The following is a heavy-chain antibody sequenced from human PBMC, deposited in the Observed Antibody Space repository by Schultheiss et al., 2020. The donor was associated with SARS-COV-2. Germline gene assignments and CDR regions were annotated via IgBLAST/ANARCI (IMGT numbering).Heavy chain of an antibody. J-gene: IGHJ4*02. D-gene: IGHD6-6*01. CDR2: IIPILGIA. CDR1: GYTFTGYY. V-gene: IGHV1-69*04. Sequence: SVKVSCKASGYTFTGYYMHWVRQAPGPGLEWMGRIIPILGIANYAQKFQGRVTITADKSTSTAYMELSSLRSEDTAVYYCARDSSSATAFDYWGQGTLVTVSS. CDR3: ARDSSSATAFDY.